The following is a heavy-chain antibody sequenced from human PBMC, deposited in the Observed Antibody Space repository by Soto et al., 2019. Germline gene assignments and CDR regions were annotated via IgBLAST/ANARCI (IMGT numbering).Heavy chain of an antibody. CDR3: ARGVLWFGELFAKERATNWFDL. Sequence: GASVKVSCKASGGTFSSYAINWVRQAPGQGLEWMGGIIPVFASVNYAQRFQGRVTITADESTSTAYMELSSLRSEDTAVYYCARGVLWFGELFAKERATNWFDLWGQGTLVTVSS. CDR2: IIPVFASV. D-gene: IGHD3-10*01. V-gene: IGHV1-69*13. J-gene: IGHJ5*02. CDR1: GGTFSSYA.